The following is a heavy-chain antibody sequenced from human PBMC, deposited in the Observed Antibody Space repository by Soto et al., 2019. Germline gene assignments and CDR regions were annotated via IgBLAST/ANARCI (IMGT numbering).Heavy chain of an antibody. J-gene: IGHJ3*02. V-gene: IGHV3-11*06. D-gene: IGHD4-17*01. CDR3: ARVRGLLRSHDAFDI. Sequence: GGSLRLSCVASGFTFSDYYINWIRQAPGKGLEWVSYISSSSTYTNYADSVKGRFTISRDNAKNSLFLQMNSLRAEDTAVYYCARVRGLLRSHDAFDIWGQGTMVTVSS. CDR1: GFTFSDYY. CDR2: ISSSSTYT.